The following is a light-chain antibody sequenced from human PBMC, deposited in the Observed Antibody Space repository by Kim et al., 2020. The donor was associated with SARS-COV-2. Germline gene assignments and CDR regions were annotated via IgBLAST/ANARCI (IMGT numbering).Light chain of an antibody. CDR3: QTWGSDIVV. J-gene: IGLJ2*01. Sequence: QPVLTQSPSASASLGASVKFTCTLSSGHSSYAIAWHQQQPDKGPRYLMKLNSDGSHSKGDGIPDRFSGSSSGAERYLTISSLQSEDEADYYCQTWGSDIVVFGGGTQLTVL. V-gene: IGLV4-69*01. CDR2: LNSDGSH. CDR1: SGHSSYA.